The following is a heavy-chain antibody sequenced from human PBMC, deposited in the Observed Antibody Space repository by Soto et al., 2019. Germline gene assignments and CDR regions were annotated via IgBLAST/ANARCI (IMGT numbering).Heavy chain of an antibody. CDR2: IYYSGST. Sequence: PSETLSLTCTVSGGSISSSSYYWGWIRQPPGKGLEWIGSIYYSGSTYYNPSLKSRVTISVDTSKNQFSLKLSSVTAADTAVYYCARRMVRGEIGWGQGTLVTVS. D-gene: IGHD3-10*01. CDR1: GGSISSSSYY. J-gene: IGHJ4*02. V-gene: IGHV4-39*01. CDR3: ARRMVRGEIG.